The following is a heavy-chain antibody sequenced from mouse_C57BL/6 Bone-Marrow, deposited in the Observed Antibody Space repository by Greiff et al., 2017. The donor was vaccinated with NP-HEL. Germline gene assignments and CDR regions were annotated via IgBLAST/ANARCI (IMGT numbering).Heavy chain of an antibody. Sequence: QVQLQQSGAELVKPGASVKLSCKASGYTFTSYWMQWVKQRPGQGLEWIGEIAPSDSYTNYNQQFKGTATLTVDTSSSTAYMQLSSLTTEDSAVYYCARFYGNYLYVDYWGQGTTLTVSS. CDR3: ARFYGNYLYVDY. D-gene: IGHD2-1*01. CDR1: GYTFTSYW. V-gene: IGHV1-50*01. J-gene: IGHJ2*01. CDR2: IAPSDSYT.